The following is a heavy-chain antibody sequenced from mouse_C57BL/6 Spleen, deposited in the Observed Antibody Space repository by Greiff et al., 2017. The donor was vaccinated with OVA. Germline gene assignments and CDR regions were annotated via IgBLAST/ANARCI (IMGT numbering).Heavy chain of an antibody. V-gene: IGHV1-50*01. D-gene: IGHD1-1*01. CDR1: GYTFTSYW. Sequence: QVQLQQPGAELVKPGASVKLSCKASGYTFTSYWMQWVKQRPGQGLEWIGEIDPSDSYTNYNQKFKGKATLTVDTSSSTAYMQLSSLTSEDSAVDYCARGDSITTVVATVDYWGQGTTLTVSS. CDR3: ARGDSITTVVATVDY. CDR2: IDPSDSYT. J-gene: IGHJ2*01.